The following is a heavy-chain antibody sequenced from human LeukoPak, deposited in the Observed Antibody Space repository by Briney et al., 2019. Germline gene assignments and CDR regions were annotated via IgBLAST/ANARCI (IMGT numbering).Heavy chain of an antibody. V-gene: IGHV4-38-2*01. J-gene: IGHJ4*02. D-gene: IGHD4-17*01. Sequence: ASETLSLTCAVSGYSISSGYYWGWTRRPPGEGVEWIGIIYHSGSTYYSPSLKRRVTISGDTSKTQFSLNLSSVTAADTAVYYCATGDYERPVDYWGQGTLVTVSS. CDR1: GYSISSGYY. CDR3: ATGDYERPVDY. CDR2: IYHSGST.